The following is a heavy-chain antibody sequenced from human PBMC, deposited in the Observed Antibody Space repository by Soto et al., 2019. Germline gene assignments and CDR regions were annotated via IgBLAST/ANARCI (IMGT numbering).Heavy chain of an antibody. CDR1: GYTFTSYG. J-gene: IGHJ4*02. V-gene: IGHV1-18*01. D-gene: IGHD2-15*01. CDR3: AGAFYCSGGSCGLPFDY. CDR2: ISAYNGNT. Sequence: QVQLVQSGAEVKKPGASVKVSCKASGYTFTSYGISWVRQAPGQGLEWMGWISAYNGNTNYAQKLQGRVTMTTETSTSTAYMELRSLRSDDTAVYYCAGAFYCSGGSCGLPFDYWGQGTLVTVSS.